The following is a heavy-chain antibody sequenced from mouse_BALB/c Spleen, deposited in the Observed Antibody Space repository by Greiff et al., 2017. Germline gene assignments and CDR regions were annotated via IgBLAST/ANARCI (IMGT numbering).Heavy chain of an antibody. V-gene: IGHV7-3*02. CDR3: ARYYYGSSYYFDY. Sequence: EVQLQESGGGLVQPGGSLRLSCATSGFTFTDYYMSWVRQPPGKALEWLGFIRNKANGYTTEYSASVKGRFTISRDNSQSILYLQMNTLRAEDSATYYCARYYYGSSYYFDYWGQGTTLTVSS. CDR2: IRNKANGYTT. CDR1: GFTFTDYY. J-gene: IGHJ2*01. D-gene: IGHD1-1*01.